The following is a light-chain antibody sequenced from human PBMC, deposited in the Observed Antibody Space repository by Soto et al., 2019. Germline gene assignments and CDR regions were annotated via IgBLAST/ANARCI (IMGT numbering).Light chain of an antibody. V-gene: IGKV1-5*01. CDR3: QHYNSYSEA. Sequence: DIQMTQSPPSLSVSVGDRVTITCQASQDISNYLHWFQQKPGKAPKLLIYDASSLESGVPQRFSGSGSGTEFTLTISSLQPDDFATYYCQHYNSYSEAFGQGTKVDIK. J-gene: IGKJ1*01. CDR1: QDISNY. CDR2: DAS.